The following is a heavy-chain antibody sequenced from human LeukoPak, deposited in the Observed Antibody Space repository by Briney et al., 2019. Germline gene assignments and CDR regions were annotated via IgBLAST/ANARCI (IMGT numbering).Heavy chain of an antibody. CDR1: GGSISSYY. CDR2: VYTSGST. J-gene: IGHJ3*02. Sequence: PSETLSLTCTVSGGSISSYYWSWIRQLAGKGLEWIGRVYTSGSTNYNPSLKSRVTMSVDTSKNQFSLKLSSVTAADTAVYYCAGIRFLGWSSPTNAFDIWGQGTMVTVSS. CDR3: AGIRFLGWSSPTNAFDI. V-gene: IGHV4-4*07. D-gene: IGHD3-3*01.